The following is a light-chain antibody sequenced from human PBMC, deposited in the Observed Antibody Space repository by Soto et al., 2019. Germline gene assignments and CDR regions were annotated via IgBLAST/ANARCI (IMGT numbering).Light chain of an antibody. CDR3: QSYDSSLSGVV. V-gene: IGLV1-40*01. CDR1: SSNIGAGYG. CDR2: GNI. J-gene: IGLJ2*01. Sequence: QSVLTQPPSVSGAPGQRVTISCTGSSSNIGAGYGVHWYQLLPGTAPKLLIYGNINRPSGVPDRFSGSKSGTSASLAITGLQAEHEADYYCQSYDSSLSGVVFGGGTKLTVL.